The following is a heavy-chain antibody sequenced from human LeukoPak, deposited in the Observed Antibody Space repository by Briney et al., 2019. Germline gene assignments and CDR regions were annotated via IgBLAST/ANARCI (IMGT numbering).Heavy chain of an antibody. V-gene: IGHV1-18*01. CDR2: ISAYNGNT. Sequence: ASVKVSCKASGYTFTSYGISWVRQAPGQGLEWMGWISAYNGNTNYAQKLQGRVTMTTDTSTSTAYMELRSLRSDDTAVYYCARGGYYDSSGYYKSFDYWGQGTLVTVSS. CDR1: GYTFTSYG. J-gene: IGHJ4*02. D-gene: IGHD3-22*01. CDR3: ARGGYYDSSGYYKSFDY.